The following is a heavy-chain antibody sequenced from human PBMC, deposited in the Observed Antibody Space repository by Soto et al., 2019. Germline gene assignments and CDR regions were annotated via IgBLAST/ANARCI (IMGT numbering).Heavy chain of an antibody. Sequence: SETLSLTCAVYGGSFSGYYWSWIRQPPGKGLEWIGEINHSGSTNYNPSLKSRVTISVDTSKNQFSLKLSSVTAADTAVYYCARAQVGYYDFWSGRVGGTNYYYYYMDVWGKGTTVTVSS. D-gene: IGHD3-3*01. CDR1: GGSFSGYY. J-gene: IGHJ6*03. CDR2: INHSGST. V-gene: IGHV4-34*01. CDR3: ARAQVGYYDFWSGRVGGTNYYYYYMDV.